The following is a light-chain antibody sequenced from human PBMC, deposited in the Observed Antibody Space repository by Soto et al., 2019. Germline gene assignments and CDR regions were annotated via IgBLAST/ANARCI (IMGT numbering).Light chain of an antibody. Sequence: DIQVTQSPSSLSASVGDRFTITCRASQVMRSDFAWFQQKPGKAPKLLIYLASTLQTGVPSRFSGSGSGTDFTLTISSLHPEDFATYYCQQLNSYPITFGQGTRLEIK. J-gene: IGKJ5*01. CDR1: QVMRSD. V-gene: IGKV1-9*01. CDR3: QQLNSYPIT. CDR2: LAS.